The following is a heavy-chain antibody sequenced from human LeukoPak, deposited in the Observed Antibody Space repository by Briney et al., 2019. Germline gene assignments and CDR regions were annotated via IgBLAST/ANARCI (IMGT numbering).Heavy chain of an antibody. CDR2: ITTNTGNP. Sequence: ASVKVSCKAPGYTFTNYAMNWGRQAPGQGLEWMGWITTNTGNPTYAQGFTGRFVFSLDTSVSTAYLQISSLKAEDTAVYYCARDASTIRFDYWGQGTLVTVSS. V-gene: IGHV7-4-1*02. J-gene: IGHJ4*02. CDR1: GYTFTNYA. D-gene: IGHD5-24*01. CDR3: ARDASTIRFDY.